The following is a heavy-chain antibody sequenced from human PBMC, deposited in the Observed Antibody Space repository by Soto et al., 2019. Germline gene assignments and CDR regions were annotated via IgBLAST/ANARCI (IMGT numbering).Heavy chain of an antibody. CDR2: IYWDDDK. Sequence: QITLKESGPTLVKPTQTLTLTCTFSGFSLSTSGVGVGWIRQPPGKALEWLALIYWDDDKRYSPSLKSRLTINPDTSKNQVVLTMTNMDPVDTATYYCAHRPIDILTGLSGWFDPWGQGTLVTVSS. D-gene: IGHD3-9*01. CDR3: AHRPIDILTGLSGWFDP. J-gene: IGHJ5*02. CDR1: GFSLSTSGVG. V-gene: IGHV2-5*02.